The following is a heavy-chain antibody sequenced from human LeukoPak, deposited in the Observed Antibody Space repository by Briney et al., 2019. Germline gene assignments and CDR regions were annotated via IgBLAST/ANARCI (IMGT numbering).Heavy chain of an antibody. J-gene: IGHJ4*02. D-gene: IGHD3-22*01. Sequence: GGSLRLSCAASGFTVSSNYMSWVRQAPGKGLEWVSIIYSGGSTYYADSVKGRFTISRDISKNTLYLQMNSLRAEDTAVYHRARTHDSSGSRLDYWGQGTLVSVSS. V-gene: IGHV3-53*01. CDR3: ARTHDSSGSRLDY. CDR2: IYSGGST. CDR1: GFTVSSNY.